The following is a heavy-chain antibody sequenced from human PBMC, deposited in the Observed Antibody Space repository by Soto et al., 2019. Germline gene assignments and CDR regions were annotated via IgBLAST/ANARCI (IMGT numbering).Heavy chain of an antibody. CDR1: GFSFRNCA. Sequence: EVQLLESGGGLVKPGGSLRLSCVASGFSFRNCAMNWVRQAPGKGLEWVSSISSASGYIFYGDSVKGRFTISRDNAENALYLQMSSLRTDDTGVYYSARAIFDSSGWSYWGQGAQVTVSS. D-gene: IGHD6-19*01. CDR3: ARAIFDSSGWSY. J-gene: IGHJ4*02. V-gene: IGHV3-21*01. CDR2: ISSASGYI.